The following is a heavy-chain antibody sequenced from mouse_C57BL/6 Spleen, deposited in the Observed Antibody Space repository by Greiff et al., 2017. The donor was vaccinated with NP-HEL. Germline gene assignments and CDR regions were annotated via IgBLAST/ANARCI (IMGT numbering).Heavy chain of an antibody. CDR3: ARIGGNGYYFDY. CDR2: IHPNSGST. V-gene: IGHV1-64*01. J-gene: IGHJ2*01. CDR1: GYTFTSYW. D-gene: IGHD2-2*01. Sequence: VQLQQSGAELVKPGASVKLSCKASGYTFTSYWMHWVKQRPGQGLEWIGMIHPNSGSTNYKEKFKSKATLTVDKSSSTDYMQLSSRTSEDSAVYYCARIGGNGYYFDYWGQSTTLTVSS.